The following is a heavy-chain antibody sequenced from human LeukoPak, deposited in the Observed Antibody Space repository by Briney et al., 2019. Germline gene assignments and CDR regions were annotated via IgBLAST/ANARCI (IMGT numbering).Heavy chain of an antibody. CDR2: VHPSEGT. V-gene: IGHV4-4*02. J-gene: IGHJ2*01. Sequence: PSETLSLTCAVSGGSVSHSNWWTWVRQSPGKGLEWIGEVHPSEGTNYNPSLKSRVTISVDTSKNQFSLKLSSETAADTAVYYRARHSRAVSYSSSSEYFDLWGRGTLVTVSS. D-gene: IGHD6-6*01. CDR3: ARHSRAVSYSSSSEYFDL. CDR1: GGSVSHSNW.